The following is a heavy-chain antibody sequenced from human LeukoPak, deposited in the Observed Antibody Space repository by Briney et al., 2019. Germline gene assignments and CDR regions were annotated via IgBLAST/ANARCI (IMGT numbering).Heavy chain of an antibody. J-gene: IGHJ4*02. V-gene: IGHV3-30*18. CDR2: ISYDGSNK. CDR3: AKGRDSSSWLDYFDY. Sequence: PGGPLRLSCAASGLTFSSYGMHWVRQAPGKGREWVAVISYDGSNKYYADSVKGRFTISRDNSKNTLYLQMNSLRAEDTAVYYCAKGRDSSSWLDYFDYWGQGTLVTVSS. D-gene: IGHD6-13*01. CDR1: GLTFSSYG.